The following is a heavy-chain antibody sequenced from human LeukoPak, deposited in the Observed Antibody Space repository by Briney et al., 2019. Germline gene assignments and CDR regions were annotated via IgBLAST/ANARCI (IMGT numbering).Heavy chain of an antibody. V-gene: IGHV3-48*03. J-gene: IGHJ4*02. CDR1: GFTFSSYE. Sequence: PGRSLRLSCAASGFTFSSYEMNWVRQAPGKGLEWVSYISSSGSTIYYADSVKGRFTISRDNAKNSLYLQMNSLRAEDTAVYYCARVGTVTTYYFDYWGQGTLVTVSS. D-gene: IGHD4-17*01. CDR3: ARVGTVTTYYFDY. CDR2: ISSSGSTI.